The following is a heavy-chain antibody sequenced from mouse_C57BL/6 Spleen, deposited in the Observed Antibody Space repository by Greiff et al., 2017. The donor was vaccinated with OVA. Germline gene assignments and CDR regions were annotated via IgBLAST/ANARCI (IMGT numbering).Heavy chain of an antibody. D-gene: IGHD1-1*01. CDR2: IRLNSVNYAT. V-gene: IGHV6-3*01. Sequence: EVKLVESGGGLVQPGGSMKLSCVASGFTFSNYWMNWFRQSPEQGLEWVAQIRLNSVNYATHYALSVKWRFTISRDDYKNSVYLQMNNLRAEDTGIYYCTTPVTTVEEGYYAMDYWGQGTSVTVSA. CDR3: TTPVTTVEEGYYAMDY. J-gene: IGHJ4*01. CDR1: GFTFSNYW.